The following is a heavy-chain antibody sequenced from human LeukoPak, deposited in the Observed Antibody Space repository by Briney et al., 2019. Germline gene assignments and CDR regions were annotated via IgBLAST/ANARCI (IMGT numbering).Heavy chain of an antibody. Sequence: PGGSLRLSCAASGFTFSSYEMNWVRQAPGKGLDWVSYISTSGSTIYYADSVKGRFTISRDNAKNSLYLQMNSLRAEDKAVYYCATSRGSWPDYFDYWGQGTLVTVSS. J-gene: IGHJ4*02. CDR1: GFTFSSYE. CDR2: ISTSGSTI. CDR3: ATSRGSWPDYFDY. D-gene: IGHD6-13*01. V-gene: IGHV3-48*03.